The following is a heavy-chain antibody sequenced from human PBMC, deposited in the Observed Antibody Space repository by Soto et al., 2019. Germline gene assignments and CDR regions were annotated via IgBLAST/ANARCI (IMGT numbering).Heavy chain of an antibody. J-gene: IGHJ6*02. CDR3: ARVPLFGYGMDV. V-gene: IGHV3-53*01. Sequence: GGSLRLSCAASGFSVSSNYMTWVRQAPGKGLEWVSVIYSDGNTDYADFVKGRFIISSDSSKNTLHLQMNSLRAEDTAVYYCARVPLFGYGMDVWGQGTTVTVSS. D-gene: IGHD3-16*01. CDR1: GFSVSSNY. CDR2: IYSDGNT.